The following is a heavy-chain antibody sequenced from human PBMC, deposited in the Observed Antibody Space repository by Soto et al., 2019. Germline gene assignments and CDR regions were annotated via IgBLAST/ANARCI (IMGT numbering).Heavy chain of an antibody. D-gene: IGHD2-15*01. J-gene: IGHJ5*02. CDR2: IDPSDSYT. CDR3: ARAGGYCSGGSCYSRFDP. V-gene: IGHV5-10-1*01. CDR1: GYSFTSYW. Sequence: GESLKISCKGSGYSFTSYWTSWVRQMPGKGLEWMGRIDPSDSYTNYSPSFQGHVTISADKSISTAYLQWSSLKASDTAMYYCARAGGYCSGGSCYSRFDPWGQGTLVTVSS.